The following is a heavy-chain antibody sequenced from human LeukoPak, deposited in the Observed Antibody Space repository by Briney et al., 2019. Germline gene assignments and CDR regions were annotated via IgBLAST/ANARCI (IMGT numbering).Heavy chain of an antibody. D-gene: IGHD4-17*01. V-gene: IGHV3-23*01. Sequence: PGGSLRLSCGVSGFTFSSYAMSWVRQAPGKGLEWVSSISGSGGSTYYADSVKGRFTIPRDNSKNTLYLQLNNRRAEDTAVSYYAKEYIYGDWYFDYWGQGTLVTVSS. CDR1: GFTFSSYA. J-gene: IGHJ4*02. CDR2: ISGSGGST. CDR3: AKEYIYGDWYFDY.